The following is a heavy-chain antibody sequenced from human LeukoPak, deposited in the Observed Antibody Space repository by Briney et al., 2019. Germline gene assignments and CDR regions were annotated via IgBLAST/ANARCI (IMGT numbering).Heavy chain of an antibody. CDR1: GGSISSYY. D-gene: IGHD2-21*02. CDR3: ARAPNCGGDCYSDY. V-gene: IGHV4-59*01. Sequence: SETLSLTCTVSGGSISSYYWSWIRQPPGKGLEWIGYIYYSGSTNYNPSLKSRVTISVDTSKNQFSLKLSSVTAADTAVYYCARAPNCGGDCYSDYWGQGTLVTVSS. CDR2: IYYSGST. J-gene: IGHJ4*02.